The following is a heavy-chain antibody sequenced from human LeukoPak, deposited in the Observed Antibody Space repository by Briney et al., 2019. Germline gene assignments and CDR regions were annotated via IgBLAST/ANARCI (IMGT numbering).Heavy chain of an antibody. CDR2: ISGNGGTI. D-gene: IGHD3-10*01. V-gene: IGHV3-64D*06. J-gene: IGHJ5*02. CDR3: SGGVS. CDR1: GFTFSIYT. Sequence: GSLRLSRSASGFTFSIYTMYWVRQPPGKGLEYVSGISGNGGTIYYADSVKGRFIISRDNSKNTLYLQMSSLRDEDTAVYYCSGGVSWGQGTLVTVSS.